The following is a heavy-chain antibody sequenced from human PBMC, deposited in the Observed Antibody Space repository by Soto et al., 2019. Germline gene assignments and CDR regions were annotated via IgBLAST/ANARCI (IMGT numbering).Heavy chain of an antibody. J-gene: IGHJ4*02. CDR3: ARIGPYCGGDCYPDFDF. CDR2: VSGSGGGT. D-gene: IGHD2-21*02. CDR1: GFTFNTYG. V-gene: IGHV3-23*01. Sequence: EVQLLESGGGLVQPGGSLTLSCAASGFTFNTYGMTWVRQAPGKGLEWVSTVSGSGGGTYYAGSVKGRFTISRVNSKNTMYLRMSNLRAEDTAVYFCARIGPYCGGDCYPDFDFWGLGTPVTVSS.